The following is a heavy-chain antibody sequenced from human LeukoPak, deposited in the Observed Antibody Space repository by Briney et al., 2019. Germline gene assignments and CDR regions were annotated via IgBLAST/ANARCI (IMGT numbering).Heavy chain of an antibody. CDR1: GGTFSSYA. CDR2: IIPIFGTA. J-gene: IGHJ4*02. Sequence: SVKVSCKASGGTFSSYAISWVRQAPGQGLEWMGGIIPIFGTANYAQKSQGRVTITADESTSTAYMELSSLRSEDTAVYYCALGPYCGGDCYSNIGYWGQGTLVTVSS. CDR3: ALGPYCGGDCYSNIGY. D-gene: IGHD2-21*02. V-gene: IGHV1-69*13.